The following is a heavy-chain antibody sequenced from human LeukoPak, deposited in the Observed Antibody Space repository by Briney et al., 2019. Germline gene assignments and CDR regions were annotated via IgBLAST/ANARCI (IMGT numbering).Heavy chain of an antibody. CDR1: GYTFTGYY. J-gene: IGHJ3*02. D-gene: IGHD3-10*01. V-gene: IGHV1-2*02. CDR2: INPHSGGT. Sequence: GASVKVSCKASGYTFTGYYIHWVRQAPGQGLEWMGWINPHSGGTNYAQKFQGGVTMTRDTSITTAYMELSSLRSDDTAVYYCARVWYYGSGSPLNAFDIWGQGTMVTVSS. CDR3: ARVWYYGSGSPLNAFDI.